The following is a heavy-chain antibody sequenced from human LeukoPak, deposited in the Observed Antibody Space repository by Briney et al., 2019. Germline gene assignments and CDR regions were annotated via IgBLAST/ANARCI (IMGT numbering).Heavy chain of an antibody. J-gene: IGHJ6*03. CDR1: GYTFTGYY. D-gene: IGHD3-9*01. CDR3: ARTYYDILTGYYRNYYYMDV. V-gene: IGHV1-2*02. Sequence: ASVKVSCKASGYTFTGYYMHWVRQAPGQGLEWMGWINPNSGGTNYAQKFQGRVTMTRDTSISTAYMELSRLRSDDTAVYYCARTYYDILTGYYRNYYYMDVWGKGTTVTVSS. CDR2: INPNSGGT.